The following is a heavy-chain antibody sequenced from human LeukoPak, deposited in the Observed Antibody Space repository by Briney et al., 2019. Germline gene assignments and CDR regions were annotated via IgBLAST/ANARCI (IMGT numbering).Heavy chain of an antibody. Sequence: SQTLSLTCAVSGGSISSGGYSWSWIRQPPGKGLEWIGYIYHSGSTYYNPSLKSRVTTSVDRSKNQFSLKLSSVTAADTAVYYCARASDFWSGYYHNWFDPWGQGTLVTVSS. V-gene: IGHV4-30-2*01. J-gene: IGHJ5*02. CDR2: IYHSGST. CDR1: GGSISSGGYS. CDR3: ARASDFWSGYYHNWFDP. D-gene: IGHD3-3*01.